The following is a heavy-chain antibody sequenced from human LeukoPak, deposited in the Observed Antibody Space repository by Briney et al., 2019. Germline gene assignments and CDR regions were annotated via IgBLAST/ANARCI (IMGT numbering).Heavy chain of an antibody. CDR1: GYTFTGYY. CDR3: ARGPDLYYYDISGSVLYYFDY. Sequence: ASVKVSCKASGYTFTGYYMHRVRQAPGQGLEWMGRINPNSGGTNYPQKFQGRVTMTRDTSISTAYMELSRLRSDDTAVYYCARGPDLYYYDISGSVLYYFDYWGQGTLVTVSS. D-gene: IGHD3-22*01. CDR2: INPNSGGT. J-gene: IGHJ4*02. V-gene: IGHV1-2*06.